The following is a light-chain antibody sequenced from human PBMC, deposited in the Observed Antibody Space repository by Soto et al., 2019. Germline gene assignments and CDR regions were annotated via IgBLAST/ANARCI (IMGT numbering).Light chain of an antibody. CDR3: MQALQSLT. Sequence: VMTLYPVALRVTHREPASISCRSNQRLLHNNGYNYLDWYMQKPGQSPQLLIYLGSNRASGVPDRFSGSGSGTDFTLKISRVEAADVGVYYCMQALQSLTFGQGTRLEIK. V-gene: IGKV2-28*01. CDR2: LGS. J-gene: IGKJ5*01. CDR1: QRLLHNNGYNY.